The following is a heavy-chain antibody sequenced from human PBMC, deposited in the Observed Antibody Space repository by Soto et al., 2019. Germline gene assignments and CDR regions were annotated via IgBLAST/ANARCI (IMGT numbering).Heavy chain of an antibody. CDR1: GYTFTNYW. CDR3: SASIFSYGMDV. V-gene: IGHV5-51*01. Sequence: LGESLKISCKGSGYTFTNYWIGWVRQMPGKGPEWMGIIYPGDSDTKYNPSFQGQVTISADKSITTTYLQWSSLKASDTAIYYCSASIFSYGMDVWGQGTTVTVSS. CDR2: IYPGDSDT. J-gene: IGHJ6*02.